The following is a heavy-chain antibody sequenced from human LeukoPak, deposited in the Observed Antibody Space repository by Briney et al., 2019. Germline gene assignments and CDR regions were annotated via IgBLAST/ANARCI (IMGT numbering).Heavy chain of an antibody. D-gene: IGHD3-9*01. Sequence: GGSLRLSCAASGFTFSSYWMHWVRQAPGKGLVWVSRINSDGSSTSYADSVKGRFTISRDNAKNTLYLQMNSLRAEDTAVYYCARGGRGYFDWLLNWGQGTLVTVSS. J-gene: IGHJ4*02. CDR3: ARGGRGYFDWLLN. CDR1: GFTFSSYW. CDR2: INSDGSST. V-gene: IGHV3-74*01.